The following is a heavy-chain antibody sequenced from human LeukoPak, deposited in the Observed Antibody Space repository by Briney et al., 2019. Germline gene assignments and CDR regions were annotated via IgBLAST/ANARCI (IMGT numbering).Heavy chain of an antibody. CDR2: INLNNGGT. CDR3: ARAEVGTN. V-gene: IGHV1-2*06. D-gene: IGHD1-14*01. J-gene: IGHJ4*02. CDR1: GGTFSTYA. Sequence: ASVKVSCKASGGTFSTYAITWVRQAPGQGLEWMGRINLNNGGTDYGQKFQGRVTMTRDTSISTAYMELNRLRSDDTAVYYCARAEVGTNWGQGTLVTVSS.